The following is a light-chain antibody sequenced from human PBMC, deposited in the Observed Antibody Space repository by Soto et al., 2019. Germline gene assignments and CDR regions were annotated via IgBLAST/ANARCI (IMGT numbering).Light chain of an antibody. V-gene: IGKV1-27*01. CDR1: QGISNY. CDR2: AAS. CDR3: QKYNSAPRT. J-gene: IGKJ3*01. Sequence: DIQMTQSPSSLSASVGDRVTITCRASQGISNYLAWYQQKPGKVPKLLSYAASTLQSGVPSRFSGSVSGTDFTLTISGLQREDVATFYCQKYNSAPRTFGHGTKVDIK.